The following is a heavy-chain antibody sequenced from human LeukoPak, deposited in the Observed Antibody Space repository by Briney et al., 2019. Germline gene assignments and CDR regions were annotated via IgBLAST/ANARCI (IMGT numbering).Heavy chain of an antibody. CDR2: IYTSGST. V-gene: IGHV4-4*07. Sequence: PSETLSLTCTVSGGSISSYYWSWMRQPAGKELEWIGRIYTSGSTNYNPSLKSRVTMSVDTSKNQFSLKLSSVTAADTAVYYCARVTARDYGGHFDYWGQGTLVTVSS. D-gene: IGHD4-23*01. CDR3: ARVTARDYGGHFDY. CDR1: GGSISSYY. J-gene: IGHJ4*02.